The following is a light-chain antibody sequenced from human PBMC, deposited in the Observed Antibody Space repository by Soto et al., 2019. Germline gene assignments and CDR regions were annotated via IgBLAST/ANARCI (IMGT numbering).Light chain of an antibody. CDR2: HDN. J-gene: IGLJ3*02. CDR1: SSNIGAGYD. V-gene: IGLV1-40*01. Sequence: QSVLTQPPSVSGAPGQRVTISCTGSSSNIGAGYDVHWYQQLPGTAPKLLIYHDNNRPSGVPDRFSGSKSGTSASLAITGLQTEDEADYYCRSYDTSLSASVFGGGTQLTVL. CDR3: RSYDTSLSASV.